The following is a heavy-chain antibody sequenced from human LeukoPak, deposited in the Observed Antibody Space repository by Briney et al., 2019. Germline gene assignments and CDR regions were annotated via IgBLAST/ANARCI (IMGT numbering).Heavy chain of an antibody. J-gene: IGHJ4*02. V-gene: IGHV4-34*01. CDR1: GGSFSGYY. CDR2: INHSGST. CDR3: ARGQYPRGYSYGYNY. Sequence: SETLSLTCAVYGGSFSGYYWNWIRQPPGKGLEWIGEINHSGSTNFNPSLKSRVTISVDTSKNQFSLKLSSVTAPDTAVYYCARGQYPRGYSYGYNYWGQGTLVTVSS. D-gene: IGHD5-18*01.